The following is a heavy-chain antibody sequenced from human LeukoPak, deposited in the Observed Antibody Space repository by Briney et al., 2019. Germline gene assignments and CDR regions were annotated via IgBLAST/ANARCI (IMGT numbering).Heavy chain of an antibody. Sequence: KPSEILSLTCTVSGGSISSSSYYWGWIRQPPGKGLEWIGSIYYSGSTYYNPSLKSRVTISVDTSKNQFSLKLSSVTAADTAVYYCARHVYDFWSGALNGYYYMDVWGKGTTVTVSS. CDR3: ARHVYDFWSGALNGYYYMDV. CDR2: IYYSGST. CDR1: GGSISSSSYY. J-gene: IGHJ6*03. D-gene: IGHD3-3*01. V-gene: IGHV4-39*01.